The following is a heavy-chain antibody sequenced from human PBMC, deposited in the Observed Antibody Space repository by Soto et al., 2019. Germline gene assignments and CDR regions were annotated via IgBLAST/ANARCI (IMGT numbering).Heavy chain of an antibody. Sequence: QVQLVQSGAEEKKPGASVKVSCKASGYTFTSYAMHWVRQAPGQRLEWMGWINAGNGNTKYSQKFQGRVTITRDTSASTAYMELSSLRSEAMAVYYCARGIAVAGPEDYWGQGTLVTVSS. D-gene: IGHD6-19*01. V-gene: IGHV1-3*05. CDR1: GYTFTSYA. J-gene: IGHJ4*02. CDR3: ARGIAVAGPEDY. CDR2: INAGNGNT.